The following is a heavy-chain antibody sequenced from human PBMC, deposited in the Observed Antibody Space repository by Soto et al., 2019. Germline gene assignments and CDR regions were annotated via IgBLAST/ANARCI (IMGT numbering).Heavy chain of an antibody. J-gene: IGHJ3*02. CDR3: ARGRDIVVVVAASGPFDI. V-gene: IGHV4-34*01. CDR1: GGSFSRYY. Sequence: SETLSLTCAFYGGSFSRYYWIWIRQPTGKGLEWIGEINHSGSTNYNPSLKSRVTISVDTSKNQFSLKLSSVTAADTAVYYCARGRDIVVVVAASGPFDIWGQGTMVTVSS. CDR2: INHSGST. D-gene: IGHD2-15*01.